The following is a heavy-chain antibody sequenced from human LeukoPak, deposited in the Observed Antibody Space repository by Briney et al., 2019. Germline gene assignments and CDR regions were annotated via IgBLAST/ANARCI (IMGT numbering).Heavy chain of an antibody. D-gene: IGHD3-10*01. V-gene: IGHV3-23*01. CDR1: GFTFSSYA. Sequence: GGSLRLSCAAPGFTFSSYAMSWVRQAPGKGLEWVSAISGSGGSTYYADSVKGRFTISRDNSKNTLYLQMNSLRAEDTAVYYCAKDSPLWFGELTGYFDLWGRGTLVTVSS. CDR2: ISGSGGST. J-gene: IGHJ2*01. CDR3: AKDSPLWFGELTGYFDL.